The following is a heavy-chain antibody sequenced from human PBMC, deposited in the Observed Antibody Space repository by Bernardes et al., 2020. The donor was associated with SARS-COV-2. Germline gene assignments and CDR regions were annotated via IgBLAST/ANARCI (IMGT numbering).Heavy chain of an antibody. D-gene: IGHD6-6*01. CDR2: IESTSKT. CDR3: AKHLVRAYDY. V-gene: IGHV3-23*02. J-gene: IGHJ4*02. CDR1: GFNFRDYD. Sequence: GGSLRLSCGASGFNFRDYDFSWVRQAPGKGLEWVSQIESTSKTHYLDSVKGRFTISRDNSKNTLYLQLNTLRAEDTALYFCAKHLVRAYDYWGQGSLVTVSS.